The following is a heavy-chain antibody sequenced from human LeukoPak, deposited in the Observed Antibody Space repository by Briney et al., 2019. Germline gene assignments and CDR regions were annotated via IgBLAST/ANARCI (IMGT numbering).Heavy chain of an antibody. CDR3: ARSAVAGSRFDY. D-gene: IGHD6-19*01. V-gene: IGHV3-33*01. CDR1: GFTFSSYG. J-gene: IGHJ4*02. CDR2: IWYDGTNK. Sequence: GGSLRLSCAASGFTFSSYGMHWVRQAPGKGLEWVALIWYDGTNKYYGDSVKGRFTISRDNSKNTVYLQMNSLRAEDTAVYYCARSAVAGSRFDYWGQGTLVTVSS.